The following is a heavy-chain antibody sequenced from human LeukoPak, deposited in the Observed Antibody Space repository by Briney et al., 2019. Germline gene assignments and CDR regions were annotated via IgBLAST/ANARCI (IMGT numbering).Heavy chain of an antibody. J-gene: IGHJ4*02. CDR2: INHSGST. V-gene: IGHV4-34*01. Sequence: SETLSLTCTVSGGSISSYYWSWIRQPPGKGLEWIGEINHSGSTNYNPSLKSRVTISVDTSKNQFSLKLSSVTAADTAVYYCATRSGGVRYDSSGYYPARYYFDYWGQGTLVTVSS. CDR1: GGSISSYY. D-gene: IGHD3-22*01. CDR3: ATRSGGVRYDSSGYYPARYYFDY.